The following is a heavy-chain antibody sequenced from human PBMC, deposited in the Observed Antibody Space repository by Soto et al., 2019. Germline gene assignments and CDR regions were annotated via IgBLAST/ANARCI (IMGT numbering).Heavy chain of an antibody. CDR2: IIPIFGTA. D-gene: IGHD1-26*01. J-gene: IGHJ4*02. V-gene: IGHV1-69*13. Sequence: SVKVSCKASGGAFSSYAISWVRQAPGQGLEWMGGIIPIFGTANYAQKFQGRVTITADESTSTAYMELSSLRSEDTAVYYCARDRFSGSYLGDYWGQGTLVTSPQ. CDR3: ARDRFSGSYLGDY. CDR1: GGAFSSYA.